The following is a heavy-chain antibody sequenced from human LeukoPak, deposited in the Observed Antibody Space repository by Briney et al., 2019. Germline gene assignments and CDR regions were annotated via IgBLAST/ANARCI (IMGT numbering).Heavy chain of an antibody. D-gene: IGHD1-26*01. CDR1: GFPFNVQT. Sequence: GGSLRLSCAASGFPFNVQTMSWVRQAPGKGLDWVASMRQDGSEIYYVDSVKGRFTISRDNPKNSLYLQMNSLRAEDTTVYYCARGGATRGRFENWGQGTLVTVSS. CDR2: MRQDGSEI. CDR3: ARGGATRGRFEN. J-gene: IGHJ4*02. V-gene: IGHV3-7*01.